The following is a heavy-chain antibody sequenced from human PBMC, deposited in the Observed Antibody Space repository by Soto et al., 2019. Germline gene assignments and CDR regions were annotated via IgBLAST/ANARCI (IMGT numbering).Heavy chain of an antibody. J-gene: IGHJ6*03. Sequence: GGSLRLSCAASGFTFSSYWMSWVRQAPGKGLEWVANIKQDGSEKYYVDSVKGRFTISRDNAKNSLYLQMNSLRAEDTAVYYCARVGDDFWSGYYTRYYYYMDVWGKGTTVTVSS. D-gene: IGHD3-3*01. V-gene: IGHV3-7*01. CDR1: GFTFSSYW. CDR2: IKQDGSEK. CDR3: ARVGDDFWSGYYTRYYYYMDV.